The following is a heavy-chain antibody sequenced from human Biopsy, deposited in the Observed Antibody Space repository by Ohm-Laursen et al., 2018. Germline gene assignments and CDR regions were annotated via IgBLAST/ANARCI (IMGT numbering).Heavy chain of an antibody. CDR1: GGSISSYY. Sequence: SDTLSLTCTVSGGSISSYYWSWIRQPPGKGLEWIGYIYYTGSPNYNPSLKSRVTISVDTSMNHLSLRLTSVTAADTAVYYCARHAPSYSGSYWRYFDLWGRGTLVTVSS. CDR3: ARHAPSYSGSYWRYFDL. J-gene: IGHJ2*01. CDR2: IYYTGSP. D-gene: IGHD1-26*01. V-gene: IGHV4-59*08.